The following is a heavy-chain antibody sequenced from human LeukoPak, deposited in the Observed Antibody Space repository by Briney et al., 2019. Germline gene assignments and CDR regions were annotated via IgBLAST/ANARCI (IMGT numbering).Heavy chain of an antibody. V-gene: IGHV3-11*06. J-gene: IGHJ4*02. CDR1: GFTFSDYY. CDR3: ASHYGPGSYYDY. D-gene: IGHD3-10*01. CDR2: ISSSSSYT. Sequence: PGGSLRLSCAASGFTFSDYYMSWIRQAPGKGLEWVSYISSSSSYTNYADSVKGRFTISRDNAKNSLYLQMNSLRAEDTAVYYCASHYGPGSYYDYWGQGTLVTVSS.